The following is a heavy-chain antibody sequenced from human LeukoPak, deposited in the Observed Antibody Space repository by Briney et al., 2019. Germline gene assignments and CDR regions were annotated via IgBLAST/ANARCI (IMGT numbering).Heavy chain of an antibody. CDR3: ARHVYSGWYHAVGY. J-gene: IGHJ4*02. CDR2: IYPGDSDT. CDR1: GYSFTSYW. Sequence: GGSLKISLKGSGYSFTSYWIGWVRPMPGKGLEWVGIIYPGDSDTRYSPSFQGQVTISADKSISTDYLQWSSLKASDTAMYYCARHVYSGWYHAVGYWGQGTLVTVSS. V-gene: IGHV5-51*01. D-gene: IGHD6-19*01.